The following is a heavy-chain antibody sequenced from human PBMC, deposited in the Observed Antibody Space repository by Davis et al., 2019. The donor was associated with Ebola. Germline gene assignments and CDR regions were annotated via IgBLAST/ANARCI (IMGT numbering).Heavy chain of an antibody. J-gene: IGHJ6*02. D-gene: IGHD3-3*01. V-gene: IGHV1-69*02. CDR2: IITILGIA. CDR1: GGTFSSYT. CDR3: ARGFFGVVITHYGMEV. Sequence: AASVKVSCKASGGTFSSYTISWVRQAPGQGLEWMGRIITILGIANYAQKFQGRVMITADKSTSTAYMELSSLRSEDTDVYYCARGFFGVVITHYGMEVWGQGTTVTVSS.